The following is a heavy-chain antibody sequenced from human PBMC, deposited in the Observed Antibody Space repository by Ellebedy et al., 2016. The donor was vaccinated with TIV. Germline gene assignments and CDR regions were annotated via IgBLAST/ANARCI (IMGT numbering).Heavy chain of an antibody. D-gene: IGHD6-19*01. CDR2: IYYSGNT. CDR1: GGSMISNDHY. V-gene: IGHV4-30-4*02. CDR3: VRGRGIAVAGTYEDTWFDP. J-gene: IGHJ5*02. Sequence: MPSETLSLTCTVSGGSMISNDHYWSWVRQPPGKGLEWIGYIYYSGNTYYNPSLKSRASMSVDTSNNHFSLRLNSVTAADTAVYYCVRGRGIAVAGTYEDTWFDPWGQGTLVTVSS.